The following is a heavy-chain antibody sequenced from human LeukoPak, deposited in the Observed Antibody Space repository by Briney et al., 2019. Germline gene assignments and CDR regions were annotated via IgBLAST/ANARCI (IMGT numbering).Heavy chain of an antibody. CDR1: GGSISTSSYS. CDR3: ARTTMVRGTYYMDV. Sequence: SETLSLTCTVSGGSISTSSYSWGWIRQPPGKGLEWIGCIYYSGYTNYKSSLKSRVTISVDTSKNQFSLKLSSVTAADTAVYYCARTTMVRGTYYMDVWGKGTTVTVSS. J-gene: IGHJ6*03. CDR2: IYYSGYT. V-gene: IGHV4-61*05. D-gene: IGHD3-10*01.